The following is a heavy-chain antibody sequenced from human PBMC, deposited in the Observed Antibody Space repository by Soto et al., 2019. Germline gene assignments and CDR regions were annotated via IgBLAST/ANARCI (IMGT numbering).Heavy chain of an antibody. D-gene: IGHD3-10*01. Sequence: APVKVSCMASGHNFSSTATHWVLQAPGQELEWMGWINGGNGYAKYSQNFQDRVTLTRDTSASTTYMELSSLRSEDTAIFYCARVTYTSGSSPTLAKDFRGQGTTVTASS. V-gene: IGHV1-3*01. CDR2: INGGNGYA. J-gene: IGHJ6*01. CDR3: ARVTYTSGSSPTLAKDF. CDR1: GHNFSSTA.